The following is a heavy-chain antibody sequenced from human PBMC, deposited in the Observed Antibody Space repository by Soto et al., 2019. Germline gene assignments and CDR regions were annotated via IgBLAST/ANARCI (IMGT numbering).Heavy chain of an antibody. CDR1: GGSISSYY. V-gene: IGHV4-59*12. CDR3: ARDKITGLFDY. D-gene: IGHD2-8*02. Sequence: SETLSLTCTVSGGSISSYYWSRIRQPPGKGLEWIGYIYYSGSTNYNPSLKSRVTISVDTSKNQFSLKLTSVTAADTAVYYCARDKITGLFDYWGQGTLVTVSS. CDR2: IYYSGST. J-gene: IGHJ4*02.